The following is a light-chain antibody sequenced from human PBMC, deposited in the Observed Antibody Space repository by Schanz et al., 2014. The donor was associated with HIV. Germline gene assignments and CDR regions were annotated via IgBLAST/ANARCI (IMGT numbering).Light chain of an antibody. CDR2: NTY. J-gene: IGLJ3*02. CDR1: SSNFRSNA. CDR3: ATWDDSLDGWV. Sequence: QPVLTQPPSASETPGQRVTISCSGSSSNFRSNAGPWPQQLPGTAPKLVIYNTYHRPSGVPDRFSGSQSGTSASLAISGLQSEDESDFFCATWDDSLDGWVFGGGTKLTVL. V-gene: IGLV1-44*01.